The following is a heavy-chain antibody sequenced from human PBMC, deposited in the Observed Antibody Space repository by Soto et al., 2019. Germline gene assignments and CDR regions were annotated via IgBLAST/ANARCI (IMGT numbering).Heavy chain of an antibody. Sequence: QVQLVQSESEVKKPGASVKVSCRASGYTFRSYGIAWVRRAPGQGLEWVGWISPYNGNRDYAQNFQGRVTLTIDTSTTTAYMDLTGPRPDDTAVYYCARESSSVTGRGWFGPWGQGTLVTVSS. D-gene: IGHD2-2*01. CDR2: ISPYNGNR. J-gene: IGHJ5*02. CDR3: ARESSSVTGRGWFGP. V-gene: IGHV1-18*01. CDR1: GYTFRSYG.